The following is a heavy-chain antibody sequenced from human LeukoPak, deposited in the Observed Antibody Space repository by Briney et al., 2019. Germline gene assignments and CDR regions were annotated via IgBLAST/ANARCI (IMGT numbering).Heavy chain of an antibody. Sequence: PSETLSLTCTVSGGSISSYYWSWIRQPPGKGLEWIGYIYYSGSTNYNPSLKSRVTISVDTSKNQFSLKLSSVTAADTAVYYCARLARITIFGVVTWGAFDIWGQGTMGTVSS. CDR2: IYYSGST. CDR1: GGSISSYY. CDR3: ARLARITIFGVVTWGAFDI. V-gene: IGHV4-59*01. J-gene: IGHJ3*02. D-gene: IGHD3-3*01.